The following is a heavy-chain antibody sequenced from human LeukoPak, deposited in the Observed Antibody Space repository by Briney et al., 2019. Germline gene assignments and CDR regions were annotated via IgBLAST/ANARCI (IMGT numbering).Heavy chain of an antibody. CDR3: AKWGDYDILTGYYDSDY. Sequence: GASLGLSCAASGFTFSNYAMSWVRQAPGKGLEWVSAVSGRDDSTYYADSVKGRFTISRDTSKNTLYLQMNSLRAEDTAVYYCAKWGDYDILTGYYDSDYWGQGTLVTVSS. CDR1: GFTFSNYA. V-gene: IGHV3-23*01. J-gene: IGHJ4*02. D-gene: IGHD3-9*01. CDR2: VSGRDDST.